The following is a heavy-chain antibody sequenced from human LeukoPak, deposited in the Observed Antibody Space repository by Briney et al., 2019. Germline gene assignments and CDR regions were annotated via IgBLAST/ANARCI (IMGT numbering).Heavy chain of an antibody. CDR1: GYTFTSYG. Sequence: GASVKVSCKASGYTFTSYGISWVRQAPGQGLEWMGWISAYNGNTNYAQKLQGRVTMTTDTSTSTAYMELRSLRSDDTAVYYCATDKRLWFGEPHRRAFDIWGQGTMVTVSS. D-gene: IGHD3-10*01. V-gene: IGHV1-18*01. CDR3: ATDKRLWFGEPHRRAFDI. CDR2: ISAYNGNT. J-gene: IGHJ3*02.